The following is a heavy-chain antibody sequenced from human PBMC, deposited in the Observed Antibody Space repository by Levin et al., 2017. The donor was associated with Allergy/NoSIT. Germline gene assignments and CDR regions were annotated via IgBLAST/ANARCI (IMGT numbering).Heavy chain of an antibody. CDR3: ARLERSRIGHFYYGSGSYLAY. CDR1: GFTFSSYW. D-gene: IGHD3-10*01. J-gene: IGHJ4*02. V-gene: IGHV3-7*01. CDR2: IKQDGSEK. Sequence: GGSLRLSCAASGFTFSSYWMSWVRQAPGKGLEWVANIKQDGSEKYYVDSVKGRFTISRDNAKNSLYLQMNSLRAEDTAVYYCARLERSRIGHFYYGSGSYLAYWGQGTLVTVSS.